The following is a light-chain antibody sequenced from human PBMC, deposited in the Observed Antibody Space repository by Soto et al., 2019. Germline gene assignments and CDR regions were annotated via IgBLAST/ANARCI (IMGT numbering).Light chain of an antibody. V-gene: IGLV1-40*01. CDR2: GNS. CDR1: GSNIGAGYD. J-gene: IGLJ2*01. Sequence: QSVLTQPPSVSGAPGQRVTISCTGSGSNIGAGYDVHWYQQLPGTAPKLLIYGNSNRPSGVPDRFSGSKSGTSASLAITGLQAEDEADYYCQSYDSSVSGSRVFGGGTKLTV. CDR3: QSYDSSVSGSRV.